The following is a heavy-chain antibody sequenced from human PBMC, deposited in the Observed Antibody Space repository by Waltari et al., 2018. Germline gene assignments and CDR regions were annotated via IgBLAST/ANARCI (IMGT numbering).Heavy chain of an antibody. CDR3: ARGKDYDFWSGYYTEWFDP. J-gene: IGHJ5*02. CDR2: IYYSGST. D-gene: IGHD3-3*01. V-gene: IGHV4-59*01. CDR1: GGSISSYY. Sequence: QVQLQESGPGLVKPSETLSLTCTVSGGSISSYYWSWIRQPPGKGLEWIGYIYYSGSTNSNPSLKSRVTISGDTSKNQFSLKLSSVTAADTAGYYCARGKDYDFWSGYYTEWFDPWGQGTLVTVSS.